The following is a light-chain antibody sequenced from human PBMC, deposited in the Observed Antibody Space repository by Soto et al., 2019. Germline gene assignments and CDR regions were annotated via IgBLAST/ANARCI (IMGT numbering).Light chain of an antibody. CDR1: SSDVGGYNY. CDR2: EVN. CDR3: SAYTTSNTLI. V-gene: IGLV2-14*01. J-gene: IGLJ1*01. Sequence: QSALTQPPSASGSPGQSVTISCTGTSSDVGGYNYVSWYQQHPGKAPKLMIYEVNNRPSGVSNRFSGSKSGNTASLIISGLQTEDEANYYCSAYTTSNTLIFGTGTKLTVL.